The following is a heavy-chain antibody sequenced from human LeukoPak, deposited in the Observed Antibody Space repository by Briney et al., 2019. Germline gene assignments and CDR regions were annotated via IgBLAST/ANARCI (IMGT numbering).Heavy chain of an antibody. Sequence: PGGSLRLSCAASGFTFSTSAMNWVRQAPGKGLEWVSVIGGSGDTTYYADSVRGRFTISRDNFKNTLYLQMNSLTAEDTAIHYCAKGKSLPHYYYYGMDVWGQGTTVTASS. CDR1: GFTFSTSA. V-gene: IGHV3-23*01. CDR3: AKGKSLPHYYYYGMDV. J-gene: IGHJ6*02. CDR2: IGGSGDTT.